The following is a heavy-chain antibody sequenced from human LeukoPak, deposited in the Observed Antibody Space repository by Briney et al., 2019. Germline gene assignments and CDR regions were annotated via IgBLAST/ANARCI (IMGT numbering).Heavy chain of an antibody. J-gene: IGHJ6*02. CDR3: TRDHCTSINCYEYNYYGMDV. Sequence: ASVKVSCKTSGYTFTSYYMHWVRRAPGQGLEWMGWINPNSGGTESAQKFQGRATMTRDTSISTAYMELSRLRSDDTAVYYCTRDHCTSINCYEYNYYGMDVWGQGTTVTVSS. V-gene: IGHV1-2*02. D-gene: IGHD2-2*01. CDR1: GYTFTSYY. CDR2: INPNSGGT.